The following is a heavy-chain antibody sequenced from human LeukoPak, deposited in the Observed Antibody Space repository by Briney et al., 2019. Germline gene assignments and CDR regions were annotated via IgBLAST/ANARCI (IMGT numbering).Heavy chain of an antibody. J-gene: IGHJ4*02. D-gene: IGHD3-22*01. CDR2: IYHSGST. CDR1: GGSISSNSYY. Sequence: SETLSLTCTVSGGSISSNSYYWGWTRQPPGKGLEWIGSIYHSGSTYYNPSLKSRVTISVDTSKNQFSLKLSSVTAADTAVYYCARSLYYYDSYHFDYWGQGTLVTVSS. V-gene: IGHV4-39*01. CDR3: ARSLYYYDSYHFDY.